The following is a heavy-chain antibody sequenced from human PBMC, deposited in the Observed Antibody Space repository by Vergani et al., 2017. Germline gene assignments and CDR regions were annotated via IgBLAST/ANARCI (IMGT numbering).Heavy chain of an antibody. CDR3: AKARGSVGATTDY. Sequence: EVQLLESGGGLVQPGGSLRLSCAASGFTFSSYAMSWVRQAPGKGLEWVSAISGSGGSTYYADSVKGRFTISRDNSKNTLYLQMNSLRAEDTVVYYCAKARGSVGATTDYWGQGTLVTVSS. CDR2: ISGSGGST. CDR1: GFTFSSYA. J-gene: IGHJ4*02. V-gene: IGHV3-23*01. D-gene: IGHD1-26*01.